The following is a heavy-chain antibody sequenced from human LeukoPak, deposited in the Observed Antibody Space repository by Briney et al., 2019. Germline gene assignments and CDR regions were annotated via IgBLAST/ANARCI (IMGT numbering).Heavy chain of an antibody. V-gene: IGHV3-30*03. CDR2: ISYDGSNK. J-gene: IGHJ4*02. CDR1: GFTFSSYG. CDR3: ARVNRATTRTAFDY. D-gene: IGHD1-26*01. Sequence: GRSLRLSCAASGFTFSSYGMHWVRQAPGKGLEWVAVISYDGSNKYYADSVKGRFTISRDNSKNTLYLQMNSLRAEDTAVYYCARVNRATTRTAFDYWGQGTLVTVSS.